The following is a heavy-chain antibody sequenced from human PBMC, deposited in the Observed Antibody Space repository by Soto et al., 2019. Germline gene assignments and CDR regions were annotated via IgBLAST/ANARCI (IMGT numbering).Heavy chain of an antibody. CDR2: ISSSGTID. CDR1: GFTLSDYY. V-gene: IGHV3-11*01. CDR3: ARRTMGNYYYMDV. D-gene: IGHD3-10*01. Sequence: QVQLVESGGGLVKPGGSLRLSCVASGFTLSDYYMSWICQAPGKGLEWVSYISSSGTIDNYADSVKGRFTISRDNAKNSLFLQMNGLRGEDTAVYYCARRTMGNYYYMDVWGKGTRVTVSS. J-gene: IGHJ6*03.